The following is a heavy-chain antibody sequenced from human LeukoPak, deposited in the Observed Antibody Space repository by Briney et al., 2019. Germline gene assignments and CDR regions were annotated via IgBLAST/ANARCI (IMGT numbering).Heavy chain of an antibody. V-gene: IGHV3-21*05. D-gene: IGHD1-26*01. CDR3: ARETSPNSGNYAY. Sequence: KAGGSLRLSCAASGFTFSSYAMSWVRQTPGKGLEWVSYLSGTTGYTNSADSVKGRFTISRDNARNSLYLQMNSLRAEDTAVYYCARETSPNSGNYAYWGQGTLVTVSS. CDR1: GFTFSSYA. CDR2: LSGTTGYT. J-gene: IGHJ4*02.